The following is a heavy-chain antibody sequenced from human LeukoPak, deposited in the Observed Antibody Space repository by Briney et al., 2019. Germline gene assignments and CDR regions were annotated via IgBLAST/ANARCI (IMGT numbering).Heavy chain of an antibody. CDR1: GGSISSYY. CDR2: IYSSGST. V-gene: IGHV4-59*08. CDR3: ARQLAVAATAFDY. J-gene: IGHJ4*02. Sequence: SETLSLTCTVSGGSISSYYWSCIRQPPGKGVEWVGYIYSSGSTNYNPSLKSRVTLSVDTSKNQFSLKLSSVTAADTAVYFCARQLAVAATAFDYWGQGTLVTVSS. D-gene: IGHD2-15*01.